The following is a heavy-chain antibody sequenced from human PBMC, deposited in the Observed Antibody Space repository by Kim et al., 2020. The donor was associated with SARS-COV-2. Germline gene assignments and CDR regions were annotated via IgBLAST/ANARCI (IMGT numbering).Heavy chain of an antibody. CDR2: IYYTGSA. D-gene: IGHD1-1*01. V-gene: IGHV4-59*01. J-gene: IGHJ4*02. Sequence: SETLSLTCIVSGGSMNNYYWGWIRQPPGEGLEWIGYIYYTGSATYNPSLKSRVTMSVDTSKNQFSLRLSSVTAADTAVYYSVRYDSAGSGIFDHWGQGTLATVSS. CDR1: GGSMNNYY. CDR3: VRYDSAGSGIFDH.